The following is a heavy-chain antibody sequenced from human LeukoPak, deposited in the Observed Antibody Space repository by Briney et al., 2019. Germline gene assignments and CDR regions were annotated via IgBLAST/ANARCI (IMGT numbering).Heavy chain of an antibody. J-gene: IGHJ6*02. V-gene: IGHV3-21*01. CDR1: GFTFSSYS. CDR2: ISSSSSYI. Sequence: GGSLRLSCAASGFTFSSYSMNWVRQAPGKGLEWVSSISSSSSYIYYADSVKGRFTISRDNAKNSLYLQMNSLRAEDTAVYYYARDLGRSPYGSGGGMDVWGQGTTVTVSS. D-gene: IGHD3-10*01. CDR3: ARDLGRSPYGSGGGMDV.